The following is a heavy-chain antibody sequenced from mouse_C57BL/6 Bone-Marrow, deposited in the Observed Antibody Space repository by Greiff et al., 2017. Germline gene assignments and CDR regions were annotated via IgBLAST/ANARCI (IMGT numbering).Heavy chain of an antibody. CDR1: GYAFSSSW. CDR2: IYPGDGDT. Sequence: QVQLQQSGPELVKPGASVKISCKASGYAFSSSWMNWVKQRPGKGLEWIGRIYPGDGDTNYNGKFKGKATLTADKSSSTAYMQLSSLTSEDSAVYFCARLDYYSSSYPYYFDYWGQGTTLTVSS. V-gene: IGHV1-82*01. CDR3: ARLDYYSSSYPYYFDY. D-gene: IGHD1-1*01. J-gene: IGHJ2*01.